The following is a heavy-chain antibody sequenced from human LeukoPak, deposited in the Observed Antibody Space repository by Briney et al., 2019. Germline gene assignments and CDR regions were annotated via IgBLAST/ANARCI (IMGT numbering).Heavy chain of an antibody. CDR3: ARASSSWYYNYFDY. V-gene: IGHV3-73*01. J-gene: IGHJ4*02. D-gene: IGHD6-13*01. CDR2: IRSKANSYAT. CDR1: GFTFSGSA. Sequence: GGSLRLSCAASGFTFSGSAMHWVRQASGKGLEWVGRIRSKANSYATAYAASVKGRFTISRDDSKNTAYLQMNSLKTEDTAVYYCARASSSWYYNYFDYWGQGTLVTVSS.